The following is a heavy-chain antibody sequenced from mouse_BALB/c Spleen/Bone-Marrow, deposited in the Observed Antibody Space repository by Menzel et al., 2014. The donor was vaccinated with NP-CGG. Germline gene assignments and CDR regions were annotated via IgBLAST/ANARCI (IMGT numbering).Heavy chain of an antibody. J-gene: IGHJ1*01. V-gene: IGHV14-3*02. CDR1: GFNIKDTY. Sequence: EVQLQQSGAELVKPGASVKLSCTASGFNIKDTYMHWVKQRPEQGLVWIGRIDPANGNTKYDPKFQGKATITADTSSNTAYLQLSSLTSEDTAVYYCARGGSSDGWYFDVWGAGTTVTVSS. CDR3: ARGGSSDGWYFDV. D-gene: IGHD1-1*01. CDR2: IDPANGNT.